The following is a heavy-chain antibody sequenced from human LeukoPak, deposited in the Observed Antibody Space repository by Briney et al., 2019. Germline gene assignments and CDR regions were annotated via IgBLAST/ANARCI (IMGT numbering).Heavy chain of an antibody. Sequence: PGGSLRLSCAASGFTSSSYAMNWVRQAPGKGLEWVSAISGSGGSTYYADSVKGRFTISRDNSKNTLYLQMISLRAEDTAVYFCAKPGSSSYLYYFDSWGQGTLVTVSS. CDR1: GFTSSSYA. CDR2: ISGSGGST. J-gene: IGHJ4*02. D-gene: IGHD6-6*01. V-gene: IGHV3-23*01. CDR3: AKPGSSSYLYYFDS.